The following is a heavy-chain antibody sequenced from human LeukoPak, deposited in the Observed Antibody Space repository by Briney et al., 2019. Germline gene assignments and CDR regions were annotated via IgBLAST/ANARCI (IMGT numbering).Heavy chain of an antibody. J-gene: IGHJ4*02. CDR2: IYYSGST. D-gene: IGHD3-10*01. CDR1: GGSLSSYY. CDR3: ARYYGSGSARFDY. V-gene: IGHV4-59*08. Sequence: PSETLSLTCTVSGGSLSSYYWSWTRQPPGEGLEWIGYIYYSGSTNYNPSLKSRVTISVDTSKNQFSLKLSSVTAADTAVYYCARYYGSGSARFDYWGQGTLVTVSS.